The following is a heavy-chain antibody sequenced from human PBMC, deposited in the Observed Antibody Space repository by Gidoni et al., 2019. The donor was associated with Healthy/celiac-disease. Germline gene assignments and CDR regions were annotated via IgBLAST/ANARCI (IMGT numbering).Heavy chain of an antibody. V-gene: IGHV3-13*05. CDR2: IGTAGDP. D-gene: IGHD3-22*01. Sequence: EVQLVASGGGLVQPGGSLRLSCAASGFTFSSYDMHWVRQATGKGLEWGSDIGTAGDPYYPGSVKGRFTISRENAKNSLYLQMNSLRAGDTAVYYCARGIVVAPLDYYMDVWGKGTTVTVSS. CDR3: ARGIVVAPLDYYMDV. CDR1: GFTFSSYD. J-gene: IGHJ6*03.